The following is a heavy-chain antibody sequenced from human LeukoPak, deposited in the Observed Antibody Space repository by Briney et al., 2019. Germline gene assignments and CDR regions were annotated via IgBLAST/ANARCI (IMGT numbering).Heavy chain of an antibody. CDR2: IYTSGST. J-gene: IGHJ4*02. CDR1: GGSISSGSYY. Sequence: NPSQTLSLTCTVSGGSISSGSYYWGWIRQPAGKGLEWIVRIYTSGSTNYNPSLKSRVTISVDTSKNQFSLKLSSVTAADTAVYYCARSGQPHYKILNYFDYWGQGTLVTVSS. CDR3: ARSGQPHYKILNYFDY. D-gene: IGHD3-10*01. V-gene: IGHV4-61*02.